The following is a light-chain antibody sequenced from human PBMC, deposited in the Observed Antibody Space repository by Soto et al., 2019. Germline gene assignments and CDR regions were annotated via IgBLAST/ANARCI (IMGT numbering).Light chain of an antibody. J-gene: IGLJ1*01. CDR1: SSNIGAGYD. Sequence: QSVRTQPPSVSGAPGQRVTISCTGSSSNIGAGYDVHWYQRLPGTAPKVLIYNNNNRPSGVPDRFSGSKSGTSASLAITGLQAEDEADYYCQSYDSSLSGSYVFGTGTKLTVL. CDR3: QSYDSSLSGSYV. V-gene: IGLV1-40*01. CDR2: NNN.